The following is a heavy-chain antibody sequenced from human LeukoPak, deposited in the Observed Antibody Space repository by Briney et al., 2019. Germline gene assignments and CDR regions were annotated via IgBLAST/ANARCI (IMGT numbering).Heavy chain of an antibody. Sequence: ASVKVSCKASGYTFNNHYMYWVRQAPGQGLEWMGVINPSGGSTSYAQKFQGRVTMTRDTSTRTVYMEVNSLRSEDTAVYYCARQGTYSSASGMGYWGQGTLVTVSS. J-gene: IGHJ4*02. CDR2: INPSGGST. CDR1: GYTFNNHY. CDR3: ARQGTYSSASGMGY. D-gene: IGHD6-19*01. V-gene: IGHV1-46*02.